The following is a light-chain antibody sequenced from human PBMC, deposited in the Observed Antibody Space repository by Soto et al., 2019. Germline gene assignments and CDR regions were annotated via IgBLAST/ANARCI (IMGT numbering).Light chain of an antibody. CDR3: LHYGTAQWT. Sequence: EVVLTQSPATLSLSPGERATLSCRASQSVTRSSLAWYQQKPGQSPRLLISGASSRATGIPDRFSGGGSGTDFIFTISSLEPEDFAMYYCLHYGTAQWTFGQGTKVDIK. J-gene: IGKJ1*01. CDR1: QSVTRSS. V-gene: IGKV3-20*01. CDR2: GAS.